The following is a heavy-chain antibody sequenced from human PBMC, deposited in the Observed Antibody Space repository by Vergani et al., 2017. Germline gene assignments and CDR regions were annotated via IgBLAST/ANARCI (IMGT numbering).Heavy chain of an antibody. CDR3: AKAKPRKSGYDYLYYYHAMDV. CDR2: ISGSGGST. J-gene: IGHJ6*02. D-gene: IGHD5-12*01. CDR1: GFTFNHYA. Sequence: EVQLLESGGDLVQPGGSLRLSCAASGFTFNHYAMHWVRQAPGKGLEWVSVISGSGGSTYYAGSVKGRFTISRDSSKNTLYLQMNSLSAGDTAVYYCAKAKPRKSGYDYLYYYHAMDVWGQGTTVTVSS. V-gene: IGHV3-23*01.